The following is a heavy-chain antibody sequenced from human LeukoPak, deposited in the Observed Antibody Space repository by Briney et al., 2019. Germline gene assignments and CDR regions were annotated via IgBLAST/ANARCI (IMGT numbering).Heavy chain of an antibody. CDR3: ARASEMATIFDY. CDR1: GGSISSHY. D-gene: IGHD5-24*01. V-gene: IGHV4-59*11. CDR2: IYYSGST. J-gene: IGHJ4*02. Sequence: SETLSLTCTVSGGSISSHYWSWIRQPPGKGLEWIGYIYYSGSTNYNPSLKSRVTISVDTSKNQLFLKLSSVTAADTAVYYCARASEMATIFDYSGQGTLVTVFS.